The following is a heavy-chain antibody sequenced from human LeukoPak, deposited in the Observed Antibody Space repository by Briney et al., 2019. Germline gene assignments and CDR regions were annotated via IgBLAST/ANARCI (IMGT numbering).Heavy chain of an antibody. CDR3: ARGSSSWYEVVWTPDY. D-gene: IGHD6-13*01. Sequence: PGGSLRLSCAASGFTFSDYYMSWIRQAPGKGLEWVSYISSSGGTIYYADSVKGRFTISRDNAKNSLYLQMNSLRAEDTAVYYCARGSSSWYEVVWTPDYWGQGTLVTVSS. CDR2: ISSSGGTI. J-gene: IGHJ4*02. CDR1: GFTFSDYY. V-gene: IGHV3-11*01.